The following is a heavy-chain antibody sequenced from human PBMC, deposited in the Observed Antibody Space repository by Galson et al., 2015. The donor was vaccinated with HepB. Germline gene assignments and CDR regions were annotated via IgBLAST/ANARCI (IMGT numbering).Heavy chain of an antibody. CDR1: GYTFGHYW. Sequence: QSGAEVKKPGESLKISCRGSGYTFGHYWIGWVRQMPGKGLEWMGIIYPDDSTVRYSPSFQGQVTISADKSTATAYLEWSSLKASDTAMYFCARFSAARFSLNWFDPWGQGTLVTVSS. V-gene: IGHV5-51*01. CDR3: ARFSAARFSLNWFDP. D-gene: IGHD2-15*01. J-gene: IGHJ5*02. CDR2: IYPDDSTV.